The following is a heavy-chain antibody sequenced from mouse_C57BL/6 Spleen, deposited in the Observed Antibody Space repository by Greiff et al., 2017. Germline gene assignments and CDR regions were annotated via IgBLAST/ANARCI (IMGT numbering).Heavy chain of an antibody. V-gene: IGHV1-7*01. CDR3: AVYDYGWAWFAY. D-gene: IGHD2-4*01. CDR2: INPSSGYT. J-gene: IGHJ3*01. CDR1: GYTFTSYW. Sequence: QVQLQQSGAELAKPGASVKLSCKASGYTFTSYWMHWVKQRPGQGLEWIGYINPSSGYTKYNQKFKDKATLTADKSSSTAYLQLSRLTYEDSAVYYCAVYDYGWAWFAYWGQGTLVTVSA.